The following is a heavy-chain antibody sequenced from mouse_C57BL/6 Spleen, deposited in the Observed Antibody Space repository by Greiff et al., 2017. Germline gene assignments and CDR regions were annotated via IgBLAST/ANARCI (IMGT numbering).Heavy chain of an antibody. Sequence: EVHLVESGGGLVKPGGSLKLSCAASGFTFSDYGMHWVRQAPEKGLEWVAYISSGSSTIYYADTVKGRFTISRDNAKNTLFLQMTSLRSEDTAMYYCARRWDGYYAMDYWGQGTSVTVSS. V-gene: IGHV5-17*01. CDR2: ISSGSSTI. CDR3: ARRWDGYYAMDY. CDR1: GFTFSDYG. D-gene: IGHD4-1*01. J-gene: IGHJ4*01.